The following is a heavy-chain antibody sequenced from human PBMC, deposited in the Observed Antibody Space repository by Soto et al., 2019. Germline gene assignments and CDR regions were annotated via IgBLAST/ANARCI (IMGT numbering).Heavy chain of an antibody. CDR1: GFTFSSYA. V-gene: IGHV3-23*01. CDR3: AKELVVVAAGDY. J-gene: IGHJ4*02. D-gene: IGHD2-15*01. Sequence: EVQLLESGGGLVQPGGSLRLSCAASGFTFSSYAMNWLRQAPGKGLEWVAAISASGGSTYYADSVKGRFTISRDNSKNTLYLQMNSLRAEDTAVYYCAKELVVVAAGDYWGQGTLVTVSS. CDR2: ISASGGST.